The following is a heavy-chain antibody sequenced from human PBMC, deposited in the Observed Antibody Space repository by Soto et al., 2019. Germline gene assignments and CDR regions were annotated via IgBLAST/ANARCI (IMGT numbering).Heavy chain of an antibody. CDR3: ARDTYYDLWSGYRNWFDT. Sequence: ASVKVSCKASGYTFTSYGISWVRQAPGQGLEWMGWISAYNGNTNYAQKLQGRVTMTTDTSTSTAYMELRSLRSDDTAVYYCARDTYYDLWSGYRNWFDTWGQGTLVTVSS. J-gene: IGHJ5*02. CDR2: ISAYNGNT. D-gene: IGHD3-3*01. CDR1: GYTFTSYG. V-gene: IGHV1-18*01.